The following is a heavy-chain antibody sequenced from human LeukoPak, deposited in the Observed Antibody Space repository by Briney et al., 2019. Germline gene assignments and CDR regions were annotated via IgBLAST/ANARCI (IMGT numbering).Heavy chain of an antibody. V-gene: IGHV1-8*01. J-gene: IGHJ4*02. Sequence: ASVKVSCKASGYIFTGYDINWVRQATGQGLEWMGWTNPNTGNTDYAQKFQGRVTITRDTSISTVYMELSSLRSDDTAVYYCARRACSSTSCRKPFDFWGQGTLVTVSS. D-gene: IGHD2-2*01. CDR1: GYIFTGYD. CDR3: ARRACSSTSCRKPFDF. CDR2: TNPNTGNT.